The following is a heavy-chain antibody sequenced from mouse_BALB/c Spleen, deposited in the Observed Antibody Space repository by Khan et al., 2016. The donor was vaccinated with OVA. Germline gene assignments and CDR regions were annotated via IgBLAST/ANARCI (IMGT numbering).Heavy chain of an antibody. CDR3: AIPPITTVVATSYWFFDV. J-gene: IGHJ1*01. CDR2: ISSGDTYT. V-gene: IGHV5-9-3*01. CDR1: GFTFSSYA. Sequence: EVQLQESGGGLVKPGGSLKLSCAASGFTFSSYAMSWVRQTPEKRLEWVATISSGDTYTYYPDSVKGRFTISRDNAKNTLYLQMSSLRSEDTSMYYCAIPPITTVVATSYWFFDVWGAGTTVTVST. D-gene: IGHD1-1*01.